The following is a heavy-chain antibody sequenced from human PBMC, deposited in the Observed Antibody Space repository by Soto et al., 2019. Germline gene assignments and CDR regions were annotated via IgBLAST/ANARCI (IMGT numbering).Heavy chain of an antibody. V-gene: IGHV3-11*01. Sequence: AGGSLRLSCAASGFSFKDYFMSWLRQAPGKVLEWVSYIGPYGNSIYYADSVKGRFTISRDDAKKSLYLHMNSLRVEDTALYYCARDDYTYGVYWGQGSLVTVSS. CDR2: IGPYGNSI. D-gene: IGHD3-3*01. J-gene: IGHJ4*02. CDR1: GFSFKDYF. CDR3: ARDDYTYGVY.